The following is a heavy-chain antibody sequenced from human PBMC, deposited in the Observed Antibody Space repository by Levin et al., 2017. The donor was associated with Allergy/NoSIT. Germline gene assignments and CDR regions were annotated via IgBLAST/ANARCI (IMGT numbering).Heavy chain of an antibody. CDR1: GASISSSSYY. CDR3: AREWDIAIDNAFDI. V-gene: IGHV4-39*07. Sequence: SQTLSLPCTVSGASISSSSYYWGWLRQPPGKGLEWIGSIYYSGSTYYNPSLKSRVTISVDTSRNQFSLKLSSVTAADTARYYGAREWDIAIDNAFDIWGQGTMVTVSS. CDR2: IYYSGST. D-gene: IGHD5-18*01. J-gene: IGHJ3*02.